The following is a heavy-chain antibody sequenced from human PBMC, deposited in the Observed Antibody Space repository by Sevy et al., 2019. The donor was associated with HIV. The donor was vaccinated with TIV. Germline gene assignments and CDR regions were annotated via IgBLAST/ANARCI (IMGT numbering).Heavy chain of an antibody. CDR2: ISSSSSYI. J-gene: IGHJ4*02. CDR3: ARASYCGGDCYPYYLDY. Sequence: GGSLRLSCAASGFTFSSYTMNWVRQAPGKGLEWVSSISSSSSYIYYADSVKGRFTSSRDNAKNSLYIQMNSLRAEDTAVYYCARASYCGGDCYPYYLDYWGQGTLVTVSS. D-gene: IGHD2-21*02. CDR1: GFTFSSYT. V-gene: IGHV3-21*06.